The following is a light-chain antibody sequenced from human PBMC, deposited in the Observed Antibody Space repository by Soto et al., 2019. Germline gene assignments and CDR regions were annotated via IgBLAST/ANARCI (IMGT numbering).Light chain of an antibody. CDR2: GAS. J-gene: IGKJ1*01. CDR3: QQYGSSPRT. CDR1: QSVSSSY. V-gene: IGKV3-20*01. Sequence: EIVLTQSPGTLSLSPGERATLSCRASQSVSSSYLAWYQQKPGQAPRLLICGASSRATGIPDRFSGSGSGTDFTLTISRLEPEDFAVYYCQQYGSSPRTFGQGTKVEIK.